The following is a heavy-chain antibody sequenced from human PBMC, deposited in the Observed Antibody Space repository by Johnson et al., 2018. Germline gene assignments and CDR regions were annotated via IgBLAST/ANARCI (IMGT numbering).Heavy chain of an antibody. J-gene: IGHJ6*02. D-gene: IGHD3-10*01. CDR1: GFTFGDYA. V-gene: IGHV3-49*03. Sequence: VQLQESGGGLVQPGRSLRLSCTTSGFTFGDYAMSWFRQAPGKGLEWVGFIRSKAYGGTTEYAASVKGRFTISRDDSKSNAYLQMNSLKTEDTAVYYCNRGITMVRGGVGYYYYRMDVWGQGTTVTVSS. CDR3: NRGITMVRGGVGYYYYRMDV. CDR2: IRSKAYGGTT.